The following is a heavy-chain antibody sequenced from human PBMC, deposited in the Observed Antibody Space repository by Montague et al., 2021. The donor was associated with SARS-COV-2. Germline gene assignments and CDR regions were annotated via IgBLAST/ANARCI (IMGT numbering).Heavy chain of an antibody. J-gene: IGHJ6*02. CDR1: GFIFSSYE. D-gene: IGHD2-21*01. CDR2: ISSSGGGSTK. V-gene: IGHV3-48*03. CDR3: ARDRDWDDWCGMDV. Sequence: RLSWSASGFIFSSYEMSWVRQAPGKGLEWISYISSSGGGSTKHYTGSVKGRFTISRDNAKNSLYLQMNSLRVEDTAIYYCARDRDWDDWCGMDVWGQGTTGTVSS.